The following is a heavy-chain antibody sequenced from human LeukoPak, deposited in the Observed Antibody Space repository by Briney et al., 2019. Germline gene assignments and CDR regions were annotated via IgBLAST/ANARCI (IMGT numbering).Heavy chain of an antibody. CDR2: IKTDGSET. CDR1: GFTFSSYG. CDR3: ARWYYGSGSWVLDY. J-gene: IGHJ4*02. D-gene: IGHD3-10*01. Sequence: GGSLRLSCAASGFTFSSYGMHWVRQAPGEGLEWVANIKTDGSETHYVHSVKGRFTISRDNAKNSLFLQMNSLRAEDTAVYYCARWYYGSGSWVLDYWGQGTLVTVSS. V-gene: IGHV3-7*05.